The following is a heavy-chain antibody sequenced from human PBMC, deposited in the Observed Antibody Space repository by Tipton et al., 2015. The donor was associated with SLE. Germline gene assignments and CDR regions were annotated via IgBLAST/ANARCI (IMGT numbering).Heavy chain of an antibody. CDR1: GGSISSYW. Sequence: TLSLTCTVSGGSISSYWWNWIRQPPGKGLEWIGRIYTSGSTNYNPSLKSRVTISVDTSKNQFSLKLSSVTAADTAVYYCARERLYSSSWFSDWGQGTLVTVSS. J-gene: IGHJ4*02. D-gene: IGHD6-13*01. V-gene: IGHV4-4*08. CDR3: ARERLYSSSWFSD. CDR2: IYTSGST.